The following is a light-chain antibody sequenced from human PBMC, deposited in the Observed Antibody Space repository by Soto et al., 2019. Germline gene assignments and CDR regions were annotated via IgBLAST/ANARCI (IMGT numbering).Light chain of an antibody. J-gene: IGKJ1*01. CDR2: DAS. V-gene: IGKV1-5*01. CDR1: QSISSW. CDR3: QQYNSYPWT. Sequence: DIPMTQSPSTLSASVGDRVTITCRASQSISSWLAWYQQKPGKAPKLLIYDASSLESGVPSRFSGSGSGTEFTLTISSLQPDDFATYYCQQYNSYPWTFGQGTKGEIK.